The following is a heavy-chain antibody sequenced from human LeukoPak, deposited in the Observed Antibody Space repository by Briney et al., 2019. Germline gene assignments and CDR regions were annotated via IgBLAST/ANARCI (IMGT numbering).Heavy chain of an antibody. CDR2: IRSKANSYAT. CDR3: TRPILPRQTDYYDSSGYQPYYFDY. V-gene: IGHV3-73*01. Sequence: GGSLRLSCAASGFTISGSAMHWVRQASGKGLEWVGRIRSKANSYATAYAASVKGRFTISRDDSKNTAYLQMNSLKTEDTAVYYCTRPILPRQTDYYDSSGYQPYYFDYWGQGTLVTVSS. CDR1: GFTISGSA. J-gene: IGHJ4*02. D-gene: IGHD3-22*01.